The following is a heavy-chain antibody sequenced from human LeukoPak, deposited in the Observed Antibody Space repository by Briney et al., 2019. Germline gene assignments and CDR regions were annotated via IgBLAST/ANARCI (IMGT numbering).Heavy chain of an antibody. J-gene: IGHJ4*02. CDR3: ARKTDHQTGGDY. V-gene: IGHV3-66*01. CDR2: IYSGGST. Sequence: QPGRSLRLSCAASGFSVSRNYMTWVRQAPGEGLEWVSLIYSGGSTSYADSVKGRFTISRDNSKNTLYLQMNSLRAEDTAVYYCARKTDHQTGGDYWGQGTLVTVSS. CDR1: GFSVSRNY. D-gene: IGHD1-1*01.